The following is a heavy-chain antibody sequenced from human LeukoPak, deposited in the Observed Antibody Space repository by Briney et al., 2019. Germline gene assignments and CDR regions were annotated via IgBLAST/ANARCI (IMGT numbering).Heavy chain of an antibody. CDR1: GGSFSGYY. D-gene: IGHD3-10*01. J-gene: IGHJ4*02. Sequence: PSETLSLTCAVYGGSFSGYYWSWLRQPPGKGLEWIGEINHSGSTNYNPSLKSRVTISVDTSKNQFSLKLSSVTAADTAVYYCARDKGRISMVRGVFDYWGQGTLVTVSS. CDR2: INHSGST. V-gene: IGHV4-34*01. CDR3: ARDKGRISMVRGVFDY.